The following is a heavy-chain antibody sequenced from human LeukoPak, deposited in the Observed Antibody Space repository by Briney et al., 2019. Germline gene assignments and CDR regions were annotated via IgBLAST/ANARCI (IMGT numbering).Heavy chain of an antibody. Sequence: GGSLRLSCAASGFTFSIYVMTWVRQAPGKGLEWVSAINGSGGSTAYAASVKGRFTISRDNSKNTLYLQMNSLRAEDTAVYYCANQVWESSGYIDNWGQGTLVSVSS. CDR1: GFTFSIYV. CDR2: INGSGGST. V-gene: IGHV3-23*01. D-gene: IGHD3-22*01. CDR3: ANQVWESSGYIDN. J-gene: IGHJ4*02.